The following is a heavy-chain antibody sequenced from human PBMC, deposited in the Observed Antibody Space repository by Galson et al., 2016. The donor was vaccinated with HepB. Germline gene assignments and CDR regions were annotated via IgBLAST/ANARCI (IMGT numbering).Heavy chain of an antibody. J-gene: IGHJ6*02. CDR3: ARQRAYSTNWVVDV. V-gene: IGHV1-8*01. CDR1: GYTFTSDE. Sequence: SVKVSCKASGYTFTSDEINWVRQATGQGLEWMGWMNPNSGSTGYAQKFQGRVTMTRNTSKNTAYMELSRLTSEDTAIYYCARQRAYSTNWVVDVWGQGTTVTVSS. CDR2: MNPNSGST. D-gene: IGHD1-1*01.